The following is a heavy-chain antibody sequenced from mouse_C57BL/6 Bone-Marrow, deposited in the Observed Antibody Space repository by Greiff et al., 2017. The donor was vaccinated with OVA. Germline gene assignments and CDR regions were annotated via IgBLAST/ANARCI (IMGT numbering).Heavy chain of an antibody. CDR1: GYTFTSYG. J-gene: IGHJ3*01. Sequence: VQVVESGAELARPGASVKLSCKASGYTFTSYGISWVKQRTGQGLEWIGEIYPRSGNTYYNEKFKGKATLTADKSSSTAYMELRSLTSEDSAVYFCARTYIKFAYWGQGTLVTVSA. CDR3: ARTYIKFAY. D-gene: IGHD5-1*01. CDR2: IYPRSGNT. V-gene: IGHV1-81*01.